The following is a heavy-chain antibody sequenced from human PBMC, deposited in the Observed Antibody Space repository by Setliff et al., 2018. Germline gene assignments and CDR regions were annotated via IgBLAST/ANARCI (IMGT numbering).Heavy chain of an antibody. CDR3: ARIAYFDFWRGFGVGAFDL. CDR1: GTSVSNVNYY. Sequence: SETLSLTCSVSGTSVSNVNYYWGWIRQPPGKGLEWVGSIYYSGKTYSNPSFKSRVTMSVDKSKNQFSLKLASVTAADRAVYYCARIAYFDFWRGFGVGAFDLWGHGSVVTVSS. D-gene: IGHD3-3*01. J-gene: IGHJ3*01. CDR2: IYYSGKT. V-gene: IGHV4-39*01.